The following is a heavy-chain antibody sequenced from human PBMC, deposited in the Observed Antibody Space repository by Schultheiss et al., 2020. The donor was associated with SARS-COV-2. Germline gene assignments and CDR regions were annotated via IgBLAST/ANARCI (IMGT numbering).Heavy chain of an antibody. CDR3: ARDWGFGVVTQPYY. Sequence: GGSLRLSCAASGFTFSSYAMHWVRQAPGKGLEWVAVISYDGSNKYYADSVKGRFTISRDNSKSTLHVQMNSLRAEDTAVYYCARDWGFGVVTQPYYWGQGTLVTVSS. V-gene: IGHV3-30*04. CDR2: ISYDGSNK. D-gene: IGHD3-3*01. J-gene: IGHJ4*02. CDR1: GFTFSSYA.